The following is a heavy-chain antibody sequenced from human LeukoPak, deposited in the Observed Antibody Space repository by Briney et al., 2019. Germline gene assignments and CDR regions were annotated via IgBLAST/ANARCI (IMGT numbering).Heavy chain of an antibody. J-gene: IGHJ6*03. V-gene: IGHV3-15*01. Sequence: GGSLRLSCVASGFTFNNAWMTWVRHPPGKGLEWVGRIKSKADGGTPDYAAPVKGRFIISRDDSTDTVSVQMNSLKIEDTGVYYCTIDGVRDWDGHYYYYMDVWGKGTTVTVSS. CDR1: GFTFNNAW. D-gene: IGHD3/OR15-3a*01. CDR3: TIDGVRDWDGHYYYYMDV. CDR2: IKSKADGGTP.